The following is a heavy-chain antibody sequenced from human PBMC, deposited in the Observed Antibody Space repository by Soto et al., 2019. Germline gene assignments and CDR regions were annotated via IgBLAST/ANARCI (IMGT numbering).Heavy chain of an antibody. CDR2: IKSKTDGGTT. Sequence: GGSLRLSCAASGFTFSNAWMSWVRQAPGKGLEWVGRIKSKTDGGTTDYAAPVKGRFTISRDDSKNTLYLQMNSLKTEDTAVYYCTTEVWVHSSNFDYWGQGTLVTVSS. D-gene: IGHD6-13*01. J-gene: IGHJ4*02. CDR1: GFTFSNAW. CDR3: TTEVWVHSSNFDY. V-gene: IGHV3-15*01.